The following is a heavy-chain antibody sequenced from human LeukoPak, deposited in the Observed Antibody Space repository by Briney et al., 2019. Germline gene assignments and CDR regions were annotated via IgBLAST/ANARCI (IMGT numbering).Heavy chain of an antibody. Sequence: SETLSLTCTVSGGSISSGDYYWSWLRQPPGKGLEWIVYIYYSGSTYYNPSLKSRVTISVDTSKNQFSLKQRSVTAAATAVYYCARGAMVRGVTTYYFDYWGQGTLVTVSS. V-gene: IGHV4-30-4*01. CDR2: IYYSGST. J-gene: IGHJ4*02. D-gene: IGHD3-10*01. CDR1: GGSISSGDYY. CDR3: ARGAMVRGVTTYYFDY.